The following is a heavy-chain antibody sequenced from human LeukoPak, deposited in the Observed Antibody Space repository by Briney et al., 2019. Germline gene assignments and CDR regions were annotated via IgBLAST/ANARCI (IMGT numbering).Heavy chain of an antibody. J-gene: IGHJ4*02. D-gene: IGHD3-10*01. CDR1: GGSISSGGYY. CDR2: TYYSGST. V-gene: IGHV4-31*03. CDR3: ARAGAYYGSGSYLLGYFDY. Sequence: SQTLSLTCTVSGGSISSGGYYWSWIRQHPGKGLEWIGYTYYSGSTYYNPSLKSRVTISVDTSKNQFSLKLSSVTAADTAVYYCARAGAYYGSGSYLLGYFDYWGQGTLVTVSS.